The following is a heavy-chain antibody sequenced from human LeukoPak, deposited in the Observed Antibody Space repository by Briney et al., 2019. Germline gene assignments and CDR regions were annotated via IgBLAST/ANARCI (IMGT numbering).Heavy chain of an antibody. V-gene: IGHV3-30*03. CDR1: GFTFSSYG. CDR2: ISYDGSNK. D-gene: IGHD3-10*01. Sequence: GGSLRLSCAASGFTFSSYGMHWVRQAPGKGLEWVAVISYDGSNKYYADSVKGRFTISRDNSKNTLYLQMNSLRAEDTAVYYCARSAARSYYNRLDYWGQGTLVTVSS. CDR3: ARSAARSYYNRLDY. J-gene: IGHJ4*02.